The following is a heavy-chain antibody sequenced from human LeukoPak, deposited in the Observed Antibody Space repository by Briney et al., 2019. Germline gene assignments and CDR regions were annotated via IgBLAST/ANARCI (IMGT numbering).Heavy chain of an antibody. V-gene: IGHV1-2*02. D-gene: IGHD6-13*01. J-gene: IGHJ4*02. Sequence: ASVKVSCKASGYTFSGYYIHWVRQSPGQGLEWMGWINPNSGGTNYAQKFQGRVTMTRDTSISTAYMKLSRLRSDDTAVYYCAREREAAAGRGFDYWGQGTLVTVSS. CDR2: INPNSGGT. CDR1: GYTFSGYY. CDR3: AREREAAAGRGFDY.